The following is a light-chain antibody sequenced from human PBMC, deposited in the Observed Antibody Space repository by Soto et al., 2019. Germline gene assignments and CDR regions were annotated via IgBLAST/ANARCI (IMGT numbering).Light chain of an antibody. CDR3: SSFTRSNTYV. J-gene: IGLJ1*01. CDR2: DVT. CDR1: TSDVGGYNY. V-gene: IGLV2-14*03. Sequence: SVLTQPASVSGSPGQSIAISCTGTTSDVGGYNYVSWYQQHPGKAPKLMIYDVTNRPSGVSDRFSGSKSGNTASLTISGLQAEDEADYYCSSFTRSNTYVFGTGTKVTVL.